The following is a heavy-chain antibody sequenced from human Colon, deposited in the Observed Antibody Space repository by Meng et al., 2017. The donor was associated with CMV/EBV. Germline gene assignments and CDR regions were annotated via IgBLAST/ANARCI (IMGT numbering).Heavy chain of an antibody. V-gene: IGHV3-9*01. CDR3: ARSRNALVPYYDIPSL. CDR1: GFIFEDYA. CDR2: ISWNGDRI. J-gene: IGHJ6*02. Sequence: SLKISCVVSGFIFEDYAMHWVRLVPGKGLDWVSGISWNGDRIDYGDAVKGRFTVSRDNAKKSLYLEMQSLRAEDTALYYCARSRNALVPYYDIPSLWGQGTTVTVSS. D-gene: IGHD3-9*01.